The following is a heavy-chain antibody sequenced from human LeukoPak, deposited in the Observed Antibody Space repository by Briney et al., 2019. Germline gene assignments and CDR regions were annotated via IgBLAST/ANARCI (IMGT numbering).Heavy chain of an antibody. CDR2: ISYDGSNK. CDR1: GFTFSSYA. J-gene: IGHJ4*02. D-gene: IGHD5-12*01. CDR3: AKGGRLRPFDY. Sequence: GGSLRLSCAASGFTFSSYAMSWVRQAPGKGLEWVAVISYDGSNKYYADSVKGRFTISRDNSKNTLYLQMNSLRAEDTAVYYCAKGGRLRPFDYWGQGTLVTVSS. V-gene: IGHV3-30*18.